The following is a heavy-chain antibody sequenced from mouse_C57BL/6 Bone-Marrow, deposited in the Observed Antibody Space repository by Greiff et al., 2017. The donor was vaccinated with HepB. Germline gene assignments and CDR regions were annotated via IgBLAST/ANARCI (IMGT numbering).Heavy chain of an antibody. Sequence: QVQLQQSGAELVKPGASLKMSCKASGYTFTSYWITWVKQRPGKGLEWIGDIYPGSGSTNYNEKFKSKATLTVDTASSTAYMQLSSLTTEDSEVYYCARPPYGNYALDSWGQGTTPTVSS. CDR2: IYPGSGST. CDR1: GYTFTSYW. V-gene: IGHV1-55*01. D-gene: IGHD2-1*01. CDR3: ARPPYGNYALDS. J-gene: IGHJ2*01.